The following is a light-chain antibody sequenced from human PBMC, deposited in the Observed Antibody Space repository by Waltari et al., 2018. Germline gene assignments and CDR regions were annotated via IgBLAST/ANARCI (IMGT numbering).Light chain of an antibody. J-gene: IGKJ3*01. CDR3: QQRSTWPPFT. V-gene: IGKV3-11*01. Sequence: EIVLTQSPATLSLSPGERATLSCRASQSVSKYLAWYQQKPGQAPRLLIYDASNRATGIPARFSGSGSGTDFILTISSLEPGDFAVYYCQQRSTWPPFTFGPGTTLDI. CDR2: DAS. CDR1: QSVSKY.